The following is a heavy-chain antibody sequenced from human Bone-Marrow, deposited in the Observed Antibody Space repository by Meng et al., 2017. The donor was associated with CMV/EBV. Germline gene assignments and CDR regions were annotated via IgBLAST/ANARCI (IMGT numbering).Heavy chain of an antibody. D-gene: IGHD3-16*01. Sequence: GGSLRLSCAASGFTFSNAWMSWVRQAPGKGLEWVGRIKSKTDGGTTDYAAPVKGRFTISRDDSKNTLYLQMNSLKTEDTAVYYCTTADIMITFGGVNADCWGQGTLVTVSS. CDR1: GFTFSNAW. J-gene: IGHJ4*02. CDR2: IKSKTDGGTT. CDR3: TTADIMITFGGVNADC. V-gene: IGHV3-15*01.